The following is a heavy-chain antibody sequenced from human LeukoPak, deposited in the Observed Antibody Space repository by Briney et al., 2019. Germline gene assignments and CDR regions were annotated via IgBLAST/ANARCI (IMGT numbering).Heavy chain of an antibody. Sequence: PGGSLRLSCAASGFTFSSYNMKWVRQAPGKGLEWVSFISTTSNYIYYADSVKGRFTISRDNAKNSLYLQMNSLRGKDAALYYCARAGVCSTTSCDGGMDYWGQGNLVTVSS. CDR3: ARAGVCSTTSCDGGMDY. V-gene: IGHV3-21*06. CDR2: ISTTSNYI. J-gene: IGHJ4*02. D-gene: IGHD2-2*01. CDR1: GFTFSSYN.